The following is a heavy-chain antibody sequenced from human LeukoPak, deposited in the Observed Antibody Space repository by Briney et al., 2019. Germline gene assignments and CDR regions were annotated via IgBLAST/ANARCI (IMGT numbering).Heavy chain of an antibody. D-gene: IGHD3-3*01. J-gene: IGHJ4*02. CDR2: INHSGST. CDR3: ARCPSDDFWSGYLISYFDY. Sequence: PSETLSLTCAVYGGSFIGYYWSWIRHPPGKGLEWIGEINHSGSTNYNPSLKRRVTISVDTSKNQFSLTLSSVTAADTAVYYCARCPSDDFWSGYLISYFDYWGQGTLVTVSS. V-gene: IGHV4-34*01. CDR1: GGSFIGYY.